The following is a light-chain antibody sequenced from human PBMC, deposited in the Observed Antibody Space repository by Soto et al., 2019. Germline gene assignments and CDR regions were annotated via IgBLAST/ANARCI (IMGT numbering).Light chain of an antibody. Sequence: QSALTQPASVSGSPGQSVTISCAGASRDVTDSDSVSWYQHRPGEAPELKILDFTYRPSGVSDRFSGSLSADTASLTISGLQVEDEGDYHCVSYTNPGTYVFGPGTKLTVL. V-gene: IGLV2-14*03. CDR2: DFT. CDR3: VSYTNPGTYV. J-gene: IGLJ1*01. CDR1: SRDVTDSDS.